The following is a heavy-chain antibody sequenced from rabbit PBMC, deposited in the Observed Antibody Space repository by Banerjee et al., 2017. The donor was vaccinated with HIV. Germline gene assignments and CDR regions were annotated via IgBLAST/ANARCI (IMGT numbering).Heavy chain of an antibody. CDR2: IYTGTGTT. Sequence: QEQLVESGGGLVQPEGSLTLTCKASGFDFGSNAMCWVRQAPGKGLEWIACIYTGTGTTYYASWAKGRFTISKTSSTTVTLQMTSLTAADTATYFCARGYTGSSCYGYGMDLRGPGTLVTVS. CDR3: ARGYTGSSCYGYGMDL. CDR1: GFDFGSNA. V-gene: IGHV1S45*01. J-gene: IGHJ6*01. D-gene: IGHD1-1*01.